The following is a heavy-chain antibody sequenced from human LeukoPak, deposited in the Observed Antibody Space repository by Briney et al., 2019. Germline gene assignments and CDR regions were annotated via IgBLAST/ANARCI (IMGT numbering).Heavy chain of an antibody. V-gene: IGHV1-18*01. CDR3: ARGGVVAVPAAIYYFDY. CDR1: GYTFTSYG. J-gene: IGHJ4*02. CDR2: ISAYNGNT. D-gene: IGHD2-2*02. Sequence: ASVKVSCKASGYTFTSYGISWVRQAPGQGLEWMGWISAYNGNTNYAQKLQGRVTMTTDTSTSTAYMELRSLRSDDTAVYYCARGGVVAVPAAIYYFDYWGQGTLVTVSS.